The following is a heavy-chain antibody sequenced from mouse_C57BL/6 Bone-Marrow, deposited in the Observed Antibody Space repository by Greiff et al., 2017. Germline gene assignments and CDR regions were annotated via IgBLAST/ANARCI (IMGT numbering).Heavy chain of an antibody. CDR1: GYAFSSSW. V-gene: IGHV1-82*01. CDR3: ARVRKGY. Sequence: VQLQQSGPELVKPGASVKISCKASGYAFSSSWMNWVKQRPGQGLEWIGRIYPGDGDTNYNGKFKGKATLTADKSSSTAYMQLSSLTSEDSAVYFCARVRKGYWGQGTTLTVSS. J-gene: IGHJ2*01. CDR2: IYPGDGDT.